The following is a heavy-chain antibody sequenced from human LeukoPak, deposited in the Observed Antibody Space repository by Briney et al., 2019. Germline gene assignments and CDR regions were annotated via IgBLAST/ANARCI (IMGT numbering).Heavy chain of an antibody. CDR1: GYTFTSYD. V-gene: IGHV1-8*03. CDR2: MNPNSGNT. Sequence: ASVKVSCKASGYTFTSYDINWVRQATGQGLEWMGWMNPNSGNTGYAQKFQGRVTITRNTSISTAYMELSSLRSEDTAVYYYARGQRSKIVPAYWFDPWGQGTLVTVSS. J-gene: IGHJ5*02. CDR3: ARGQRSKIVPAYWFDP. D-gene: IGHD2-2*01.